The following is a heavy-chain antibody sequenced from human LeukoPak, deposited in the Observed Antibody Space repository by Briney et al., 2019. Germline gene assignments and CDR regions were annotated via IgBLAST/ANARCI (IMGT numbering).Heavy chain of an antibody. J-gene: IGHJ4*02. V-gene: IGHV3-48*01. D-gene: IGHD3/OR15-3a*01. Sequence: PGGFLRLSCAASGFTFSSYGMIWARQVPGKGLEWVSYISSSGTTIKYADSVRGRFTISRDNAKKSLYLQMDSLRAEDTAIYYCAREVVGLDYWGQGTLVTVSS. CDR1: GFTFSSYG. CDR2: ISSSGTTI. CDR3: AREVVGLDY.